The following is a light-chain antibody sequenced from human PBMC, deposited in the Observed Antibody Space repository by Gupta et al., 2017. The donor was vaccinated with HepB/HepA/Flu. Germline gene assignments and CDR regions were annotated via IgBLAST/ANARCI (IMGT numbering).Light chain of an antibody. Sequence: DLVLTPSPDSLAVSLGERATINCKSGQSVLYSSNNKNYLAWYQQKPGQPPKLLIYWASTRESGVPDRFSGSGSGTDFTLTIISLQAEDVAVYYCQQYYSTPRSFGQGTKVEIK. J-gene: IGKJ2*03. V-gene: IGKV4-1*01. CDR1: QSVLYSSNNKNY. CDR3: QQYYSTPRS. CDR2: WAS.